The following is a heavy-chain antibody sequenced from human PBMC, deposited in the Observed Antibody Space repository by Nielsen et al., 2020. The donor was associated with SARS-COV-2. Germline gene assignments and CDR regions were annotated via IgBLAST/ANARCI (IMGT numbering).Heavy chain of an antibody. CDR3: SQYGSSGQNY. CDR1: GAFISSRNYY. D-gene: IGHD3-22*01. Sequence: SETLSLTCTVSGAFISSRNYYWGWIRQPPGKGLEWIGSIKYSGTTYYNPSLKSRVTISVDKSKNQFSLKLSSVTAADTAVYYCSQYGSSGQNYWGQGTLVTVSS. CDR2: IKYSGTT. J-gene: IGHJ4*02. V-gene: IGHV4-39*07.